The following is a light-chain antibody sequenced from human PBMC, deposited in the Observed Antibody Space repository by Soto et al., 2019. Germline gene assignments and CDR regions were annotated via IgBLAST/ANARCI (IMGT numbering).Light chain of an antibody. V-gene: IGLV2-14*01. J-gene: IGLJ1*01. CDR1: SSDVGGYNY. Sequence: QSALTQPASVSGSPGQSITISCTGTSSDVGGYNYVSWYQQHPGKAPKLMIYDVSNRPSGVSNRFSGSKSGNTASLTISGLHAEDEADYYCNSYTSSSTLFGTGTKLTVL. CDR3: NSYTSSSTL. CDR2: DVS.